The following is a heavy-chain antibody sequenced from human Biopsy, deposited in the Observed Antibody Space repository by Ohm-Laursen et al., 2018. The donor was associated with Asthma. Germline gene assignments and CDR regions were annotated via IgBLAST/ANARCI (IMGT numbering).Heavy chain of an antibody. CDR2: IKHDGSEK. CDR1: GFTFGDYC. Sequence: SLRLSCSASGFTFGDYCMSWVRQVPGQGLEWVANIKHDGSEKNHVDSLKGRFTISRDNSKNTLYLQMNSLRAEDTAVYYCASQSSGPDFWSGYYYFDYWGQGTLVTVSS. J-gene: IGHJ4*02. CDR3: ASQSSGPDFWSGYYYFDY. V-gene: IGHV3-7*01. D-gene: IGHD3-3*01.